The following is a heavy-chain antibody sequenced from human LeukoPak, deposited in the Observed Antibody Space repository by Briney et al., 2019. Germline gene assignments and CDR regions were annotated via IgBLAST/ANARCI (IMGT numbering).Heavy chain of an antibody. V-gene: IGHV4-4*07. CDR2: IYPSGST. CDR1: GGSISTYC. CDR3: ARDRSGYSEYYFDY. D-gene: IGHD5-18*01. J-gene: IGHJ4*02. Sequence: SETLSLTCTVSGGSISTYCWSWIRQPAGKGLEWIGRIYPSGSTFYNPPLKSRVTISIDKSKNQFFLNLTSVTAADTALYYCARDRSGYSEYYFDYWGQGSLVTVSS.